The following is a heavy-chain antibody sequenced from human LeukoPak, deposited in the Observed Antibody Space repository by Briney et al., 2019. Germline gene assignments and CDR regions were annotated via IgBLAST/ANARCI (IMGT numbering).Heavy chain of an antibody. CDR1: GGSISSGGYY. V-gene: IGHV4-61*08. Sequence: PSETLSLTCTVSGGSISSGGYYWSWIRQHPGKGLEWIGYIYYSGSTYYNPSLKSRVTISVDTSKNQFSLKLSSVTAADTAVYYCARDGVLVRGWFDPWGQGTLVTVSS. CDR3: ARDGVLVRGWFDP. J-gene: IGHJ5*02. D-gene: IGHD2-8*02. CDR2: IYYSGST.